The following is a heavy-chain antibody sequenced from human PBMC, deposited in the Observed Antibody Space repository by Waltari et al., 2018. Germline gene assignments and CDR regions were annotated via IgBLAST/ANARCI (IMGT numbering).Heavy chain of an antibody. CDR1: STTYY. Sequence: STTYYWAWIRQPPGKGLEWVGSIFYSGTTYYNPSLKSRVTISLDTSNNQFSLNLRSVIAADTAVYYCAKHDSYGSINWFDPWGQGTLVTVSS. J-gene: IGHJ5*02. CDR2: IFYSGTT. D-gene: IGHD5-18*01. V-gene: IGHV4-39*01. CDR3: AKHDSYGSINWFDP.